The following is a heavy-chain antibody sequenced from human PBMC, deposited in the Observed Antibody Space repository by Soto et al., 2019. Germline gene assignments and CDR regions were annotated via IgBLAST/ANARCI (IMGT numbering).Heavy chain of an antibody. D-gene: IGHD6-13*01. Sequence: EVQLVESGGGLVKPGGSLRLSCAASGFTFSNAWMNWVRQAPGKGLEWVGRIKSKTDGGTTDYAAPVKGRFTISRDDSKNTLYLQMNGLKTEDTAVYYCTTGSAAAGTYYYYGMDVWGQGTTVTVSS. J-gene: IGHJ6*02. V-gene: IGHV3-15*07. CDR3: TTGSAAAGTYYYYGMDV. CDR1: GFTFSNAW. CDR2: IKSKTDGGTT.